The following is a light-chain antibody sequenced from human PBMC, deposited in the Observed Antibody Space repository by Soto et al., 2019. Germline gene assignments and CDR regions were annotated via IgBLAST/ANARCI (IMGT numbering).Light chain of an antibody. J-gene: IGKJ3*01. V-gene: IGKV3-15*01. CDR1: ESVSDN. CDR2: GAS. CDR3: QQYNDWAPFT. Sequence: EIVMTQSPATLSVSPGGRATLSCRASESVSDNLAWYQQKPGQPPRLLIYGASTRATGIPARFSGSGSGTEFTLTISSLQSEDVAVYYCQQYNDWAPFTFGPGTKVDIK.